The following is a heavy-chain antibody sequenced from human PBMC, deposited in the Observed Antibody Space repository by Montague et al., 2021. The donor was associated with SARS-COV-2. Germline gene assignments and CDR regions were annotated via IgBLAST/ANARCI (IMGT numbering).Heavy chain of an antibody. V-gene: IGHV4-39*02. CDR3: ARLKRYFDSSGSPSAFDF. CDR1: GGSITNNIDY. D-gene: IGHD3-22*01. J-gene: IGHJ3*01. Sequence: SETLSLTCTASGGSITNNIDYWAWIRQPPGKGLEWIGSIYYTGNTYYNPSLKSRVTISVVTPKNHFTLKLSSVTAAETAVYYCARLKRYFDSSGSPSAFDFWGQGTKVTVSS. CDR2: IYYTGNT.